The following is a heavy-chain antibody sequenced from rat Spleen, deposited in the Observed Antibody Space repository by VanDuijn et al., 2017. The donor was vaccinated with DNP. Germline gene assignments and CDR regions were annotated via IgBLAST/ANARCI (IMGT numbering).Heavy chain of an antibody. D-gene: IGHD4-3*01. V-gene: IGHV5-22*01. CDR2: ISPSGSRT. Sequence: EVQLVESGGDLVQPGRSLKLSCAASGFTFSDYYMAWVRQAPKKGLEWVAAISPSGSRTYYTDSVKGRFTISRDDAKSSLYLQMNSLKSEDTATYYWAKNSGYYFDYWGQGTLVTVSS. J-gene: IGHJ3*01. CDR1: GFTFSDYY. CDR3: AKNSGYYFDY.